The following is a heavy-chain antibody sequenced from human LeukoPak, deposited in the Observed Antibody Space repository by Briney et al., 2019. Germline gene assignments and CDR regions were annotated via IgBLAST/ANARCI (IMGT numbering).Heavy chain of an antibody. J-gene: IGHJ4*02. V-gene: IGHV4-34*01. CDR3: ARRGLSDYDSSGYYHFDY. D-gene: IGHD3-22*01. CDR1: GGSISGFY. CDR2: INHSGST. Sequence: SETLSLTCTVSGGSISGFYWSLIRQPPGKGLEWIGEINHSGSTNYNPSLKSRVTISVDTSKNQFSLKLSSVTAADTAVYYCARRGLSDYDSSGYYHFDYWGQGTLVTVSS.